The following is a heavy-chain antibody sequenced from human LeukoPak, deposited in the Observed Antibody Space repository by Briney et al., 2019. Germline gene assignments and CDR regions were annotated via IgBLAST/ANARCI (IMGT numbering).Heavy chain of an antibody. CDR3: ARHEAVAAGTVDY. J-gene: IGHJ4*02. D-gene: IGHD6-13*01. V-gene: IGHV4-39*01. CDR1: GGSISSSSYY. CDR2: IYYSGST. Sequence: PSETLSLTCTVSGGSISSSSYYWGWIRQPPGKGLEWIGSIYYSGSTYYNPSLKSRVTISVDTSKNQFSLKLSSVTAAGTAVYYCARHEAVAAGTVDYWGQGTLVTVSS.